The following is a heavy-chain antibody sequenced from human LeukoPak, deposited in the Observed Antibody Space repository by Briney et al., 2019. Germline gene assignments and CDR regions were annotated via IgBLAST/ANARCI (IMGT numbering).Heavy chain of an antibody. CDR1: GGSFSGYY. V-gene: IGHV4-34*01. Sequence: SETLSLTCAVYGGSFSGYYWSWIRQPPGKGLEWIGEINHSGSTNYNPSLKSRVTISVDTSKNQFSLKLSSVTAADTAVYYCARGSFLAVAGMVGGDYWGQGTLVTVSS. J-gene: IGHJ4*02. D-gene: IGHD6-19*01. CDR3: ARGSFLAVAGMVGGDY. CDR2: INHSGST.